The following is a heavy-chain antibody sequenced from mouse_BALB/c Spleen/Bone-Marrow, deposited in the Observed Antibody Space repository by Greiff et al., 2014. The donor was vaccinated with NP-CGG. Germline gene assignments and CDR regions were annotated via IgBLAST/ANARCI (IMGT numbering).Heavy chain of an antibody. CDR2: VDPANGNT. CDR3: AIYYYGSSGFAY. D-gene: IGHD1-1*01. Sequence: EVQRVESGAELVKPGASVKLSCTASGFNIKDTYMHWVKQRPVQGLEWIGRVDPANGNTKYDPKFQGKATITADTSSNTAYLQLSSLTSEDTAVYYCAIYYYGSSGFAYWGQGTLVTVSA. CDR1: GFNIKDTY. J-gene: IGHJ3*01. V-gene: IGHV14-3*02.